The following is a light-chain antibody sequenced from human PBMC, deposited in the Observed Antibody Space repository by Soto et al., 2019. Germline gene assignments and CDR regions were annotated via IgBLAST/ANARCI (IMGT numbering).Light chain of an antibody. V-gene: IGKV3-20*01. CDR3: QQYGSSPWT. CDR1: QSVTNNY. CDR2: LAS. J-gene: IGKJ1*01. Sequence: EIVLTQSPGTLSLSPGERATLSCRASQSVTNNYLAWYQQKTGQTPRLIVYLASSRATGIPDRFSGSGSGTHFTLTIRRVAAEDFAVYYCQQYGSSPWTFGQGTKVEIK.